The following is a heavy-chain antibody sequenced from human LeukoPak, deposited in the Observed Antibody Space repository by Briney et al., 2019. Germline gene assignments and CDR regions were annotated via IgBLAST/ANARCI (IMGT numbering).Heavy chain of an antibody. CDR1: GFTFSSYS. V-gene: IGHV3-21*01. J-gene: IGHJ4*02. Sequence: GGSQRLSCAASGFTFSSYSMNWVRQAPGKGLEWVSSISSSSSYIYYADSVKGRFTISRDNAKNSLYLQMNSLRAEDTAVYYCARGDYDFWSGYRNLDYWGQGTLVTVSS. D-gene: IGHD3-3*01. CDR3: ARGDYDFWSGYRNLDY. CDR2: ISSSSSYI.